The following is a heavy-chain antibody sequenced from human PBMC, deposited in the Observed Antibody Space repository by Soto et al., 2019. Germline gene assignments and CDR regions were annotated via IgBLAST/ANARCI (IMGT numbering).Heavy chain of an antibody. CDR3: AKDGQWDLMMWFDP. V-gene: IGHV3-30*18. D-gene: IGHD1-26*01. J-gene: IGHJ5*02. CDR1: GFTFSSYG. Sequence: PGGSLRLSCAASGFTFSSYGMHWVRQAPGKGLEWVAVISYDGSNKYYADSVKGRFTISRDNSKNTLYLQMNSLRAEDTAVYYCAKDGQWDLMMWFDPWGQGT. CDR2: ISYDGSNK.